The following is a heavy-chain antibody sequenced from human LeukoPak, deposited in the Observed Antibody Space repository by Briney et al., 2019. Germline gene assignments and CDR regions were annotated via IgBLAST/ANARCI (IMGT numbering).Heavy chain of an antibody. CDR1: GGSISSGDYY. D-gene: IGHD5-12*01. CDR3: ARHHVLVATTGVFDY. V-gene: IGHV4-30-4*08. J-gene: IGHJ4*02. CDR2: IYYSGST. Sequence: SETLSLTCTVSGGSISSGDYYWSWIRQPPGKGLEWIGYIYYSGSTYYNPSLKSRVTISVDTSKNQFSLKLSSVTAADTAVYYCARHHVLVATTGVFDYWGQGTLVTVSS.